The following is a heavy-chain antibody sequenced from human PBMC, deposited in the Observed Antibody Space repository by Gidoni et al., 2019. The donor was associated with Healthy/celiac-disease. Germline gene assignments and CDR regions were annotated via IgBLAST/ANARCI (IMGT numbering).Heavy chain of an antibody. D-gene: IGHD6-19*01. Sequence: QVQLVQSGSEVTKPGSSVNVSCNASGGTFSSYAISWVRQAHGQGLEWMGGIITIFGTANYAQKFQGRVTITADESTSTAYMELSSLRSEDTAVYYCAREVAVAAFDYWGQGTLVTVSS. J-gene: IGHJ4*02. CDR2: IITIFGTA. CDR1: GGTFSSYA. V-gene: IGHV1-69*01. CDR3: AREVAVAAFDY.